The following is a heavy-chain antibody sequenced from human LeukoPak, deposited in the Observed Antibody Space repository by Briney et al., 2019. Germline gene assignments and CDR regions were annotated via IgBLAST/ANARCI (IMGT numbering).Heavy chain of an antibody. Sequence: ASVKVSCKASGYTFTSYYMHWVRQAPGQGLEWMGWINPNSGGTSYAQKFQGRVTMTRDTSISTAYMELSRLRSDDTAVYYCARDRSTTYYDSSGYYSRYGMDVWGQGTTVTVSS. J-gene: IGHJ6*02. CDR3: ARDRSTTYYDSSGYYSRYGMDV. CDR1: GYTFTSYY. V-gene: IGHV1-2*02. D-gene: IGHD3-22*01. CDR2: INPNSGGT.